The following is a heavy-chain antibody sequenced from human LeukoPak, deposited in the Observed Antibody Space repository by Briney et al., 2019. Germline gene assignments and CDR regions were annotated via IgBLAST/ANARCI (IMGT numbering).Heavy chain of an antibody. CDR3: ARDSGSGYYFDY. CDR2: INPNSGGT. Sequence: ASVKVSCKASGYTFTGCYMHWVRQAPGQGLEWMGRINPNSGGTNYAQKFQGRVTMTRDTSISTAYMELSRLRSDDTAVYYCARDSGSGYYFDYWGQGTLVTVSS. D-gene: IGHD3-22*01. J-gene: IGHJ4*02. CDR1: GYTFTGCY. V-gene: IGHV1-2*06.